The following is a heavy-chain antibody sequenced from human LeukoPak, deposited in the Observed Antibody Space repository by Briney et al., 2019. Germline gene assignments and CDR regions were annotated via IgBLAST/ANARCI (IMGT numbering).Heavy chain of an antibody. V-gene: IGHV4-4*02. CDR3: ARDPMVRGVIILALDYYYGMDV. D-gene: IGHD3-10*01. CDR1: GGSISSSNW. J-gene: IGHJ6*02. Sequence: SETLSLTCAVSGGSISSSNWWSWVRQPPGKGLEWIGEIYHSGSTNYNPSLKSRVTISVDKSKNQFSLKLSSVTAADTAVYYCARDPMVRGVIILALDYYYGMDVWGQGTTVTVSS. CDR2: IYHSGST.